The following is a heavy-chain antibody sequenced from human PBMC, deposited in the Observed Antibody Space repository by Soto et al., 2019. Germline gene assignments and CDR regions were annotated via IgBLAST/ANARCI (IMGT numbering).Heavy chain of an antibody. V-gene: IGHV1-69*13. CDR2: IIPIFGTA. Sequence: SVKVSCKASGSTFSSYAISWVRQAPGQGLEWMGGIIPIFGTANYAQKFQGRVTITADESTSTAYMELSSLRSEDTAVYYCARGRAHYDFWSGYGSWFDPWGQGTLVTVSS. CDR3: ARGRAHYDFWSGYGSWFDP. D-gene: IGHD3-3*01. CDR1: GSTFSSYA. J-gene: IGHJ5*02.